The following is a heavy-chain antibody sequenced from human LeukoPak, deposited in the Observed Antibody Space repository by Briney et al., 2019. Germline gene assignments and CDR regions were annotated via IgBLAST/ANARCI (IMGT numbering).Heavy chain of an antibody. V-gene: IGHV4-59*01. J-gene: IGHJ4*02. CDR2: IYYSGST. CDR1: GGSISTYY. D-gene: IGHD6-19*01. Sequence: SETLSLTCTVSGGSISTYYWNWVRQPPGKGLEWIGYIYYSGSTNYNPSLKSRVTISVDTSKNQLSLRLTSVTAAATAVYYCARKGSGWHTLEYWGQGTLVTVSS. CDR3: ARKGSGWHTLEY.